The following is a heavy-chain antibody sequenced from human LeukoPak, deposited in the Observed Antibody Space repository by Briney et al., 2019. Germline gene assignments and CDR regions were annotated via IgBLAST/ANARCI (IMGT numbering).Heavy chain of an antibody. V-gene: IGHV4-59*01. CDR3: ARGVRHCASTTCFAGAGDI. J-gene: IGHJ3*02. CDR1: GGSISSYY. CDR2: MYYSGSI. Sequence: KPSETLSLTCTVSGGSISSYYWTWIRQPPGKGLGWLGQMYYSGSIKYNPSLKSRVTVSTDTSKNQFSLKLRSVTAADTATYYCARGVRHCASTTCFAGAGDIWGQGKMVTVSS. D-gene: IGHD2-2*01.